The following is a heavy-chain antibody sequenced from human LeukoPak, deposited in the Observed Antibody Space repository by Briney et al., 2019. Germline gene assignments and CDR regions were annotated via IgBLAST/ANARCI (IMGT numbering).Heavy chain of an antibody. J-gene: IGHJ3*02. Sequence: PSETLSLTCAVYGGSFSGYYWSWIRQPPGKGLEWIGEINHSGSTNYNPSLKSRVTMSVDTSKNQFSLKLSSVTAADTAVYYCARATYSSSADAFDIWGQGTMVTVSS. D-gene: IGHD6-13*01. V-gene: IGHV4-34*01. CDR3: ARATYSSSADAFDI. CDR1: GGSFSGYY. CDR2: INHSGST.